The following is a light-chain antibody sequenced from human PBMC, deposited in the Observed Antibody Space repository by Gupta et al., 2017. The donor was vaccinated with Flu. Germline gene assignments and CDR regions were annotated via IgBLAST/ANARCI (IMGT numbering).Light chain of an antibody. CDR1: HDIRRF. J-gene: IGKJ4*01. CDR3: QQQDDLPVT. CDR2: DAS. V-gene: IGKV1-33*01. Sequence: DIQMTQSPSSLSASVGDRVTITCQASHDIRRFLNWYQQKPGKAPKLLIFDASNLETGVPSRFSGSGFGTTFTFTISSLQPEDFATYYCQQQDDLPVTFGGGTKVEIK.